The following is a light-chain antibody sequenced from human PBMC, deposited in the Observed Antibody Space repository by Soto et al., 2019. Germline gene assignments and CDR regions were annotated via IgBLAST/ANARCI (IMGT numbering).Light chain of an antibody. Sequence: IGRTRSQSILPVSPGERATLSARAIQNVNYALAGYQQKPGQAPRILIYGPSTRATDIPASISGSGSGTDFTLTISSLQSEDFAVYYCQQYNKWPPLYTFGQGTKLEIK. CDR3: QQYNKWPPLYT. V-gene: IGKV3-15*01. CDR1: QNVNYA. J-gene: IGKJ2*01. CDR2: GPS.